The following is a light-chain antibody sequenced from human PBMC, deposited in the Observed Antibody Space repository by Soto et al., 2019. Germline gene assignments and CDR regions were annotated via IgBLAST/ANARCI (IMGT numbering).Light chain of an antibody. Sequence: DIQMTQSPSSLSASVGDRVTITSRASQSSSCYLNWYQHKPGKAPNPLIYSVASLQSGVPSKFSGSEPGTDFTLTISSLQPEDFATYYCQQSYCTPINFGSGTKVD. CDR2: SVA. CDR3: QQSYCTPIN. V-gene: IGKV1-39*01. J-gene: IGKJ3*01. CDR1: QSSSCY.